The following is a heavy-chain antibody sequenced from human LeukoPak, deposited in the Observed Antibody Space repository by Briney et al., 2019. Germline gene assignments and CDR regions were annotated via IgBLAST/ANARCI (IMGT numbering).Heavy chain of an antibody. J-gene: IGHJ3*02. V-gene: IGHV4-30-4*01. CDR1: GGSISSGDYY. D-gene: IGHD3-10*01. Sequence: SQTLSLTCTVSGGSISSGDYYWSWIRQPPGKGLEWIGYIYYSGSTYYNPSLKSRVTISVDTSKNQFSLKLSSVTAADTAVYYCARDVLLWFASGAFDIWGQGTMVTVSS. CDR3: ARDVLLWFASGAFDI. CDR2: IYYSGST.